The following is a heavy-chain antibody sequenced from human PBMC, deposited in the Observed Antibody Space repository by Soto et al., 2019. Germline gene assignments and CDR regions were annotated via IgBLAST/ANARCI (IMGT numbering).Heavy chain of an antibody. CDR3: ARGSGYYYYYMDV. CDR1: GFTFSSHG. J-gene: IGHJ6*03. Sequence: QVQLVESGGGVVQPGRSLRLSCAASGFTFSSHGMHWVRQAPGKGLEWVAVIWYDGVNEYYADSVKGQFTTSRDNSKNTLYLQMDSLRAEDTAVYYCARGSGYYYYYMDVWGKGTTVTVSS. V-gene: IGHV3-33*01. CDR2: IWYDGVNE.